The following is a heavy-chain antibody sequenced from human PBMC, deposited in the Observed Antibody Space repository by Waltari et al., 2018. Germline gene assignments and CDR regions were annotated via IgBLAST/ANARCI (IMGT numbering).Heavy chain of an antibody. V-gene: IGHV3-7*01. CDR2: IKEDGSAT. CDR3: AACIEVTGAYDF. CDR1: GFTFSTYW. D-gene: IGHD2-21*02. J-gene: IGHJ4*02. Sequence: DVQLVASGGGLVQPGGSLRLSCAASGFTFSTYWMGWVRQAPGRGLEWLANIKEDGSATYSVDSVKGRFTISRDNAKNSLYVQMNNLRAEDTAVYYCAACIEVTGAYDFWGQGSLVTVSS.